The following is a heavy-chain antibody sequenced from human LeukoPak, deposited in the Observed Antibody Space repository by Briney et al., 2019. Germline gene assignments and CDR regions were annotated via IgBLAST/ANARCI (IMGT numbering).Heavy chain of an antibody. Sequence: GGSLRLSCAASGFTFSSYAMHWVRQAPGKGLEHVSAISSNGGSTYYANSVKGRFTISRDNSKNTLYLQMGSLRAEDMAVYYCARATGWLQLADFDYWGQGTLVTVSS. J-gene: IGHJ4*02. V-gene: IGHV3-64*01. CDR1: GFTFSSYA. CDR3: ARATGWLQLADFDY. CDR2: ISSNGGST. D-gene: IGHD5-24*01.